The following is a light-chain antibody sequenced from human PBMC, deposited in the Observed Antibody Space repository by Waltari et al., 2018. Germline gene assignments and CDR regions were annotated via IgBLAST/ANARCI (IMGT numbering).Light chain of an antibody. Sequence: QSVLPQSPSVSGPPGQRVTISCSGSNSDIGRNFVSWYPQVPGAAPKLLIYQKNQRPSGVPDRVSGSKSGTSASLAISGLRSEDEADYYCAAWDDTVTEWVFGGGTKVTVL. J-gene: IGLJ3*02. CDR3: AAWDDTVTEWV. V-gene: IGLV1-47*01. CDR2: QKN. CDR1: NSDIGRNF.